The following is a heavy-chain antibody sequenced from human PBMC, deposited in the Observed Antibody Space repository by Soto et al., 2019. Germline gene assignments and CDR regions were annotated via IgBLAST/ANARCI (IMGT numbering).Heavy chain of an antibody. D-gene: IGHD3-9*01. CDR1: GFTFSSYG. CDR3: AKDNHPYDILTGPDY. CDR2: ISYDGSNK. V-gene: IGHV3-30*18. J-gene: IGHJ4*02. Sequence: PGGSLRLSCAASGFTFSSYGMHWVRQAPGKGLEWVAVISYDGSNKYYADSVKGRFTISRDNSKNTLYLQMNSLRAEDTAVYYCAKDNHPYDILTGPDYWGQGTLVTVSS.